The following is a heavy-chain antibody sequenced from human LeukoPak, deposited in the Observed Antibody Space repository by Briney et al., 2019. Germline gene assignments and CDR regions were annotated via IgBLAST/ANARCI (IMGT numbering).Heavy chain of an antibody. CDR3: ARGGYSYGYGDHYFDY. CDR1: GYTFTDYY. D-gene: IGHD5-18*01. CDR2: ISPNSGGT. J-gene: IGHJ4*02. V-gene: IGHV1-2*02. Sequence: ASVKVSCKASGYTFTDYYMIWVRQAPRHRPEWMGWISPNSGGTNYAQKIQGRDTMTRDTSISTAYMELSRLRSDDTAVYYCARGGYSYGYGDHYFDYWGQGTLVTVSP.